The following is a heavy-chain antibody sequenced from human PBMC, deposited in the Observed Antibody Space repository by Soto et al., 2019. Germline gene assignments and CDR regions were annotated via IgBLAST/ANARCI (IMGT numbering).Heavy chain of an antibody. V-gene: IGHV1-2*04. CDR3: ARDATVAPDAFDI. Sequence: ASVKVSCKASGYTFTGYYMHWVRQAPGQGLEWMGWINPNSGGTNYAQKFQGWVTMTRDTSISTAYMELSRLRSDDTAVYYCARDATVAPDAFDIWGQGTMVTVS. D-gene: IGHD6-19*01. J-gene: IGHJ3*02. CDR1: GYTFTGYY. CDR2: INPNSGGT.